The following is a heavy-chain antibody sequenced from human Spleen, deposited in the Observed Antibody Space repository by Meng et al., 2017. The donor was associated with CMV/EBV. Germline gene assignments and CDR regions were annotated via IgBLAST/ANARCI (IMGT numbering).Heavy chain of an antibody. CDR1: GFTFSSYA. D-gene: IGHD3-3*01. CDR2: ISGSGGST. J-gene: IGHJ6*02. CDR3: AKAGPTILSSLDV. Sequence: GESLKISCAASGFTFSSYAMSWVRQAPGKGLEWVSAISGSGGSTYYADSVKGRFTISRDNSKNTLYLQMNSLRAEDTAVYYCAKAGPTILSSLDVWGQGTTVTVSS. V-gene: IGHV3-23*01.